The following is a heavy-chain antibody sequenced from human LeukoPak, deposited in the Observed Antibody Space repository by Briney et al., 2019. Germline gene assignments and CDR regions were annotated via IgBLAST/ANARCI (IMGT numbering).Heavy chain of an antibody. CDR1: GFTFSSYS. V-gene: IGHV3-21*04. D-gene: IGHD6-19*01. J-gene: IGHJ4*02. CDR2: ISSSSSYI. CDR3: AKGTVADFDY. Sequence: GGSLRLSCAASGFTFSSYSMNWVRQAPGKGLEWVSSISSSSSYIYYADSVKGRFTISRDNSKNTLYLQMNSLRAEDTAVYYCAKGTVADFDYWGQGTLVTVSS.